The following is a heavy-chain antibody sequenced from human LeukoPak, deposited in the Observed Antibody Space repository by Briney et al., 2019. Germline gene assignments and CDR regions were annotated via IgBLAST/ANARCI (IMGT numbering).Heavy chain of an antibody. V-gene: IGHV3-9*01. CDR1: GFTLDDYA. CDR2: ISWNRGSI. Sequence: PGGSLRLSCAASGFTLDDYAMHWVRQAPGKGLEWVAGISWNRGSIGYADSVKGRFTISRDNAKMSPYLQMNSLRAEDTALYYCAKGYCSSISCHADYWGQGTLVTASS. D-gene: IGHD2-2*01. CDR3: AKGYCSSISCHADY. J-gene: IGHJ4*02.